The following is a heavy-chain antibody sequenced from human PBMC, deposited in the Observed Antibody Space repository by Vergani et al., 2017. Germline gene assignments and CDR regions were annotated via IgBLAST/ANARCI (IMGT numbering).Heavy chain of an antibody. J-gene: IGHJ6*02. D-gene: IGHD2-21*02. V-gene: IGHV3-9*01. Sequence: EVQLVESGGGLVQPGRSLRLSCAASGFTFDDYAMHWVRQAPGKGLEWVSGISWNSGSIGYADSVKGRFTISRDNAKNSLYLQMNSLRAEDTAVYYCAKDGDYCGGDCYPTGYYYYGMDVWGQGTTVTVSS. CDR3: AKDGDYCGGDCYPTGYYYYGMDV. CDR1: GFTFDDYA. CDR2: ISWNSGSI.